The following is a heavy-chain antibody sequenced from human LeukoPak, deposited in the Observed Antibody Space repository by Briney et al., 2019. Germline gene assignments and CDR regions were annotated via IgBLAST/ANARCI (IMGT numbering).Heavy chain of an antibody. J-gene: IGHJ4*02. CDR3: ARGIRDTAMVYYFDY. CDR1: GYTFTGYY. V-gene: IGHV1-2*06. D-gene: IGHD5-18*01. CDR2: INPNSGGT. Sequence: ASVKVSCKASGYTFTGYYMHWVRQAPGQGLEWMGRINPNSGGTNYAQNFQGRVTMTRDTSISTAYMELSRLRSDDTAVYYCARGIRDTAMVYYFDYWGQGTLVTVSS.